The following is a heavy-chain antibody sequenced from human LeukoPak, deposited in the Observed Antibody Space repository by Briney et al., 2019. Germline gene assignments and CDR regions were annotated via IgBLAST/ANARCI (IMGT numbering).Heavy chain of an antibody. CDR2: ISSSSSYI. J-gene: IGHJ4*02. Sequence: GGSLRLSCAASGFTFSSYSMNWVRQAPGKGLEWVSSISSSSSYIYYADSVKGRFTISRDNAKNSLYLQMNSLRAEDTAVYYCARDQVNYDFWSGYQYYFDYWGQGTLVTVSS. CDR3: ARDQVNYDFWSGYQYYFDY. D-gene: IGHD3-3*01. V-gene: IGHV3-21*01. CDR1: GFTFSSYS.